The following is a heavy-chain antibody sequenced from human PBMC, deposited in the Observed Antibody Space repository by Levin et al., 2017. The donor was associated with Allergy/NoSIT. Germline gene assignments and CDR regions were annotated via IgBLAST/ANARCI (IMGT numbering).Heavy chain of an antibody. D-gene: IGHD4-17*01. CDR3: ARLVLNDYGDVNWFDP. V-gene: IGHV1-69*13. J-gene: IGHJ5*02. Sequence: SVKVSCKASGGTFSSYAISWVRQAPGQGLEWMGGIIPIFGTANYAQKFQGRVTITADESTSTAYMELSSLRSEDTAVYYCARLVLNDYGDVNWFDPWGQGTLVTVSS. CDR2: IIPIFGTA. CDR1: GGTFSSYA.